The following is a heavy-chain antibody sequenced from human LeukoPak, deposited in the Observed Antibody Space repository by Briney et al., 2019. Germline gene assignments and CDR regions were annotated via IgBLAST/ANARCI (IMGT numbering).Heavy chain of an antibody. Sequence: GESLKISCTGSGYSFTSYWIGWVRQMPGKGLEWMGIIYPGDSDTRYSPSFQGQVTISADKSISTAYLQWSSLKASDTAMYYCARLGYCGGDCYSRNWFDPWGQGTLVTVSS. CDR1: GYSFTSYW. CDR2: IYPGDSDT. CDR3: ARLGYCGGDCYSRNWFDP. J-gene: IGHJ5*02. D-gene: IGHD2-21*01. V-gene: IGHV5-51*01.